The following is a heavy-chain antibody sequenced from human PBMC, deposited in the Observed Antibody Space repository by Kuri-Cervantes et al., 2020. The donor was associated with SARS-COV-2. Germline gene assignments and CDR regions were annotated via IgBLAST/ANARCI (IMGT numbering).Heavy chain of an antibody. Sequence: ASVKVSCKASGYTLTSYGISWVRQAPGQGLEWMGWISAYNGNTNYAQKLQGRVTMTTDTSTSTAYMELSSLRSEDTAVYYCASSIYSYGTYYYYYYYMDVWGKGTTVTVSS. D-gene: IGHD5-18*01. CDR1: GYTLTSYG. J-gene: IGHJ6*03. CDR3: ASSIYSYGTYYYYYYYMDV. CDR2: ISAYNGNT. V-gene: IGHV1-18*01.